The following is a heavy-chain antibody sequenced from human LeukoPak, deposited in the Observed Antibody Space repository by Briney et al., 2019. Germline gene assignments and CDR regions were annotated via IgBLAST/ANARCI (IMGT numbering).Heavy chain of an antibody. V-gene: IGHV3-7*01. CDR1: GFTFSSYW. Sequence: PGGSLRLSCAASGFTFSSYWMSWVRQAPGEGLEWVANIKQDGSEKYYVDSVKGRFTISRDNAKNSLYLQMNSLRAEDTAVYYCASGGRSGSYLDYWGQGTLVTVSS. J-gene: IGHJ4*02. D-gene: IGHD1-26*01. CDR3: ASGGRSGSYLDY. CDR2: IKQDGSEK.